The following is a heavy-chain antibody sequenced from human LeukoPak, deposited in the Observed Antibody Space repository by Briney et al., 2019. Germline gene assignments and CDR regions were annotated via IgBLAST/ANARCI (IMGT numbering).Heavy chain of an antibody. CDR3: ARRVRGFNLFDA. V-gene: IGHV4-59*01. CDR2: IYYSGST. CDR1: GGSLSSYY. J-gene: IGHJ5*02. Sequence: SETLSLTCTVSGGSLSSYYWSWVRQPPGKGLEWIGYIYYSGSTNYNPSLKSRVTVSVDKSKNQFSLKLSSVTAADTAVYYCARRVRGFNLFDAWGQGTLVTVSS. D-gene: IGHD3-22*01.